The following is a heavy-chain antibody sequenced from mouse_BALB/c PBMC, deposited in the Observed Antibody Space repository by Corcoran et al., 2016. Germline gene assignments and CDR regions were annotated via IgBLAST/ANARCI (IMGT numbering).Heavy chain of an antibody. CDR1: RYTFTSYV. V-gene: IGHV1S136*01. CDR3: AREVPGGNTFDY. CDR2: IYPYNDGT. J-gene: IGHJ2*01. D-gene: IGHD2-1*01. Sequence: EVQRQESGPELVKPGASVKIFCKASRYTFTSYVMHWVKQKPGPGLECIGYIYPYNDGTKYNEKFKGKATLSSDKASSAVYMEFSSLTSEDSAVYYCAREVPGGNTFDYWGQGTTLTVSS.